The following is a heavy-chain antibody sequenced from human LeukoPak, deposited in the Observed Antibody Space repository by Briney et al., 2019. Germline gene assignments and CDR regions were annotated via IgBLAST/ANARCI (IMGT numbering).Heavy chain of an antibody. V-gene: IGHV5-51*01. CDR1: GYSFTSYW. J-gene: IGHJ3*02. Sequence: GESLKISCKGSGYSFTSYWIGWVRQMPGKGLEWMGIIYPGDSDTRYSPSFQGQVTISADKSISTAYLQWSSLKASDTAMYNCARPSIYDSSGPDAFDIWGQGTMVTVSS. CDR3: ARPSIYDSSGPDAFDI. CDR2: IYPGDSDT. D-gene: IGHD3-22*01.